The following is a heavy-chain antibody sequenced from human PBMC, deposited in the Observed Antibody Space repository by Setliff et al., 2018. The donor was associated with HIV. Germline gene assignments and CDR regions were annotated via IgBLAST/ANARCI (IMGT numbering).Heavy chain of an antibody. CDR1: GFIFSTFP. J-gene: IGHJ4*02. Sequence: GESLRLSCAASGFIFSTFPTHWVRQAPGKGLEWVAVMSGDANSQYYADSVRGRFTISRDNSKNTVYLQMNSLTTEDTAVYYCARDRNCGNGCYSSADHWGLGTLVTVSS. CDR2: MSGDANSQ. V-gene: IGHV3-30*01. D-gene: IGHD2-21*01. CDR3: ARDRNCGNGCYSSADH.